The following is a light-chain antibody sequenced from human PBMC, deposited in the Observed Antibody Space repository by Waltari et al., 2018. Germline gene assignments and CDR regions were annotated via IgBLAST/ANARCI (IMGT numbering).Light chain of an antibody. J-gene: IGLJ2*01. V-gene: IGLV2-14*03. CDR3: SSYTSSSALV. CDR2: DVT. CDR1: RSDVGGYNH. Sequence: QSALTQSASVSGSPGQSITISCTGTRSDVGGYNHFTWYQQHPGKAPKLMIYDVTNRPSGVSNRFSGSKSGNTASLTISGLQAEDEADYYCSSYTSSSALVFGGGTKLTVL.